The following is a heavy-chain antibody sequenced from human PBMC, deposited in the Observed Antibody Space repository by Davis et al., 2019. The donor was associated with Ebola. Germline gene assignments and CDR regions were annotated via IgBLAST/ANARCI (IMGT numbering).Heavy chain of an antibody. V-gene: IGHV1-18*01. D-gene: IGHD7-27*01. J-gene: IGHJ4*02. CDR1: GYTFTSYG. Sequence: AASVKVSCKASGYTFTSYGISWVRQAPGQGLEWLGWISGYSGDTKYEQKVQDRVTLTTDTSTSTAYMELRSLRSHDTAVYYCARAGATLTQSFDNWGQGTLVTVSS. CDR3: ARAGATLTQSFDN. CDR2: ISGYSGDT.